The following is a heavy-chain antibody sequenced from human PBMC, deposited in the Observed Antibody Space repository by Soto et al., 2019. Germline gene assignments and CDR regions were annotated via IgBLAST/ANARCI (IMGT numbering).Heavy chain of an antibody. CDR2: IWYDGSNK. CDR1: GFTFSSYG. D-gene: IGHD2-2*02. CDR3: AKDPGYCSSTSCYTGWFDP. J-gene: IGHJ5*02. Sequence: LRLSCAASGFTFSSYGMHWVRQAPGKGLEWVAVIWYDGSNKYYADSVKGRFTISRDNSKNTLYLQMNSLRAKDTAVYYCAKDPGYCSSTSCYTGWFDPWGQGTLVTVSS. V-gene: IGHV3-33*06.